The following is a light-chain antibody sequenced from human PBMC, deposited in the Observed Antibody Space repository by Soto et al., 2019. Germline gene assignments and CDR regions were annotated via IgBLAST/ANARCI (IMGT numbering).Light chain of an antibody. V-gene: IGLV1-40*01. CDR2: GKN. Sequence: QSVLTQPPSVSEAPGQRVTISCTGSSSNIGGGYDVHWFQQLPGTAPKLLFYGKNNRPSGVPDRFSGSTSGTSASLAITGLQTEDEADYYCSSYRSGNTLVVFGGGTKVTVL. J-gene: IGLJ2*01. CDR3: SSYRSGNTLVV. CDR1: SSNIGGGYD.